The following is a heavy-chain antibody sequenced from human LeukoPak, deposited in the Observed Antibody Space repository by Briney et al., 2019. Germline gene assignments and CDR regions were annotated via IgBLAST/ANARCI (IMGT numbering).Heavy chain of an antibody. Sequence: GGSLRLSCAASGFTFTFYEMHWVRQAPGKGLEWVSYISSSSSTIYYADSVKGRFTISRDNAKNSLYLQMNSLRDEDTAVYYCAREPIAVAGTVGYWGQGTLVTVSS. V-gene: IGHV3-48*02. CDR1: GFTFTFYE. CDR2: ISSSSSTI. J-gene: IGHJ4*02. CDR3: AREPIAVAGTVGY. D-gene: IGHD6-19*01.